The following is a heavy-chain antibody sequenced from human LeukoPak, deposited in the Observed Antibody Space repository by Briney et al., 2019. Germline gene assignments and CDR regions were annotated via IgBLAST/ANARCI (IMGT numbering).Heavy chain of an antibody. J-gene: IGHJ4*02. V-gene: IGHV1-69*01. D-gene: IGHD3-10*01. CDR2: IIPIFGTA. CDR3: ARGKGYYDSGSYYTPYYFDY. CDR1: GGTFSSYA. Sequence: SVKVSCKASGGTFSSYAISWVRKAPGQGLEWMGGIIPIFGTANYAQKFQGRVTITADESTSTAYMELSSLRSEDTAVYYCARGKGYYDSGSYYTPYYFDYWGQGTLVTVSS.